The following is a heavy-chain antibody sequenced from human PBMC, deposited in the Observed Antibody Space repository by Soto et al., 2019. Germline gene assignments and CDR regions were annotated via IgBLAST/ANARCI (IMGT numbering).Heavy chain of an antibody. J-gene: IGHJ4*02. Sequence: QVQLQESGPGLVKPSETLSLTCSVSDGSVSSGIYYWSWIRQPPGKGLEWIGNIHFSGSITYNPSLKSRVTISVDTSKNQLSLKLSSVTAADTAVYYCGRGGDAYKMGRDWGQGTLVTVSS. CDR2: IHFSGSI. CDR3: GRGGDAYKMGRD. V-gene: IGHV4-61*01. D-gene: IGHD3-10*01. CDR1: DGSVSSGIYY.